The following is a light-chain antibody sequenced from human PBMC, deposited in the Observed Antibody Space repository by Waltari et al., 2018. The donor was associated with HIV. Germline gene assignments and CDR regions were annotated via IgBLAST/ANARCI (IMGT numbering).Light chain of an antibody. J-gene: IGLJ1*01. V-gene: IGLV2-11*02. CDR3: CSYAGSYTFV. CDR2: DVS. Sequence: QSALTQPRSVSGSPGQSVSISCTGTSSDVGGHNFVSWYQQHPGKAPKLMIFDVSKRPSVVPDRFSGSKSGHTASLTISGLQSEDEADYYCCSYAGSYTFVFGSGTKVTVL. CDR1: SSDVGGHNF.